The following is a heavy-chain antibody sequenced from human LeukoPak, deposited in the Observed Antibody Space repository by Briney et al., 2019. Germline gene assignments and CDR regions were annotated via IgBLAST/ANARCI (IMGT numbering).Heavy chain of an antibody. V-gene: IGHV4-59*11. CDR3: ARGVPQGWVHWFDP. CDR2: IYYSGST. CDR1: GGSISSHY. J-gene: IGHJ5*02. D-gene: IGHD1-26*01. Sequence: SETLSLTCTVSGGSISSHYWNWIRQPPGKGLEWIGYIYYSGSTKYNPSLESRVTISVDTSKNQFSLKLRSVTAADTAVYYCARGVPQGWVHWFDPWGQGTLVTVSS.